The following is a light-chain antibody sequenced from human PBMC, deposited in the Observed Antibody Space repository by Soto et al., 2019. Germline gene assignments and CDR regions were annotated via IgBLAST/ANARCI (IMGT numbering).Light chain of an antibody. Sequence: DIQMTQSPSSLTASVGDRVTITCQTSQNISKYLIWYQQSPGKAPNLLISDASNLEAGVPSRFSGRGSGTHFTLTISRLQPEDIGRYYCHQYDDLPYTLGQGTSLQIK. CDR1: QNISKY. CDR3: HQYDDLPYT. CDR2: DAS. V-gene: IGKV1-33*01. J-gene: IGKJ2*01.